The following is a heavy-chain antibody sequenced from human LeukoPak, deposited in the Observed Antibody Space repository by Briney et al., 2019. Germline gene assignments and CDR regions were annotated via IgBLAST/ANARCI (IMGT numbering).Heavy chain of an antibody. J-gene: IGHJ4*02. Sequence: GGSLRLSCAASGFTFRNFAMSWVRQAPGKGLEWVSTISGSGISTYYADSVKGRFTISRDNSRDTLYLQMSSLRAEDTALYYCVKGDNDILTGYYNSFDYWGQGTLVTVSS. V-gene: IGHV3-23*01. CDR3: VKGDNDILTGYYNSFDY. CDR2: ISGSGIST. D-gene: IGHD3-9*01. CDR1: GFTFRNFA.